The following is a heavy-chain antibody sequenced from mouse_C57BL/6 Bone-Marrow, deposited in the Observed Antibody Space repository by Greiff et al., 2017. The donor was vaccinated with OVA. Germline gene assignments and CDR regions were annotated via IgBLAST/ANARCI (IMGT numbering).Heavy chain of an antibody. V-gene: IGHV1-39*01. Sequence: VQLKESGPELVKPGASVKISCKASGYSFTDYNMNWVKQSNGKSLEWIGVINPNYGTTSYNQKFKGKATLTVDHSSSTAYMQLNSLTSEDSAVYYCALDYGSQYYFDYWGQGTTLTVSS. CDR2: INPNYGTT. CDR3: ALDYGSQYYFDY. D-gene: IGHD1-1*01. CDR1: GYSFTDYN. J-gene: IGHJ2*01.